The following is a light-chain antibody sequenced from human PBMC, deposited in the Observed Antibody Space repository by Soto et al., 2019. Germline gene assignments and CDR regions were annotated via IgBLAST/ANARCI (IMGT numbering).Light chain of an antibody. V-gene: IGLV1-36*01. Sequence: QSVLTQPPSVSEAPRQRVTISCSGSSSNIGNNAVNWYQQLPGKAPKLLIYYDDLLPSGVSDRFSGSKSGTSASLAIIGLQSEDEADYYCAAWDDSLNAGVFGGGTKLTVL. J-gene: IGLJ3*02. CDR2: YDD. CDR3: AAWDDSLNAGV. CDR1: SSNIGNNA.